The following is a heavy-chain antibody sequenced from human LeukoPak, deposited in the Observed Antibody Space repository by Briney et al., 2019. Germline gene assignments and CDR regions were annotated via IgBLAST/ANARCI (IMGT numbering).Heavy chain of an antibody. D-gene: IGHD6-13*01. CDR2: IYHSGST. J-gene: IGHJ4*02. CDR3: AREYSSSPNSFDS. CDR1: GGSISSSNW. V-gene: IGHV4-4*02. Sequence: SGTLSLTCAVSGGSISSSNWWSWVRQPPGKGLEWIGEIYHSGSTNYNPSLKSRVTISVDKSKNQFSLKLSSVTAADTAVYYCAREYSSSPNSFDSWGQGTLVTVSS.